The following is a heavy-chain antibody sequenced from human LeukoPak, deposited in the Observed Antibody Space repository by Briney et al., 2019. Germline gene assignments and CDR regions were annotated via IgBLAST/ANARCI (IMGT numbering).Heavy chain of an antibody. D-gene: IGHD3-16*01. J-gene: IGHJ4*02. CDR2: IHDSGST. CDR1: GGSISSYS. CDR3: ARVGGLYSATPYFEY. Sequence: SETLSLTCTVSGGSISSYSWSWIRQPAGKGLEWIGRIHDSGSTDYNTSLKNRVTMSVDTSKFSVRLTSVTAADTAVYYCARVGGLYSATPYFEYWGQGALVIVSS. V-gene: IGHV4-4*07.